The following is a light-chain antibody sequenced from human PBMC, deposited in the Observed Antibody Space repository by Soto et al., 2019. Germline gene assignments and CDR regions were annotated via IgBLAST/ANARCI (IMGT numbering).Light chain of an antibody. V-gene: IGKV3-15*01. CDR3: QQYNNWPQT. Sequence: EIVMTQSPATLSVSPGERATLSCRASQSVSSNLAWYQHKPGQAPRLLIYGAFTRATGIPARFSGSGSGTEFTLTISRLQSEDFAVYYCQQYNNWPQTFGQGTKVEIK. CDR2: GAF. CDR1: QSVSSN. J-gene: IGKJ1*01.